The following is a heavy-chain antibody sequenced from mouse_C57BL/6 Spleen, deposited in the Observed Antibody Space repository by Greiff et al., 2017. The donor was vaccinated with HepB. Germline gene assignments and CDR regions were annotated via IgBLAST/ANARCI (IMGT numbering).Heavy chain of an antibody. CDR1: GYTFTSYW. J-gene: IGHJ4*01. CDR3: ARWTYYDLYAMDY. V-gene: IGHV1-52*01. CDR2: IDPSDSET. D-gene: IGHD2-4*01. Sequence: QVQLKQPGAELVRPGSSVKLSCKASGYTFTSYWMHWVKQRPIQGLEWIGNIDPSDSETHYNQKFKDKATLTVDKSSSTAYMQLSSLTSEDSAVYYCARWTYYDLYAMDYWGQGTSVTVSS.